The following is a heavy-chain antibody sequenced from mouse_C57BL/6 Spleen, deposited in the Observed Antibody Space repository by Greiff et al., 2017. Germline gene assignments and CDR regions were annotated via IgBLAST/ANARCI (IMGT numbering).Heavy chain of an antibody. CDR3: ARHYDYDGYAMDY. V-gene: IGHV5-6*01. Sequence: EVHLVESGGDLVKPGGSLKLSCAASGFTFSSYGMSWVRQTPDKRLEWVATISSGGSYTYYPDSVKGRFTISRDNAKNTLYLQMSSLKSEDTAMYYCARHYDYDGYAMDYWGQGTSGTVSS. D-gene: IGHD2-4*01. J-gene: IGHJ4*01. CDR2: ISSGGSYT. CDR1: GFTFSSYG.